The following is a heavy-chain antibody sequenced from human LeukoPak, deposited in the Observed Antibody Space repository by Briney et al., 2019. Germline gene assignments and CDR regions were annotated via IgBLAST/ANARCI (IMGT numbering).Heavy chain of an antibody. CDR3: AKMSGDCSTTTCSNFDY. CDR1: GFTFSSYA. V-gene: IGHV3-23*01. J-gene: IGHJ4*02. D-gene: IGHD2-2*01. Sequence: GGSLRLSCAASGFTFSSYAMSWVRQAPGKGLEWVSRIVGSGGATYYEDSVKGRFTISRDNSKNTVYLQMNSLRAEDTAVYYCAKMSGDCSTTTCSNFDYWGQGTLVTVSS. CDR2: IVGSGGAT.